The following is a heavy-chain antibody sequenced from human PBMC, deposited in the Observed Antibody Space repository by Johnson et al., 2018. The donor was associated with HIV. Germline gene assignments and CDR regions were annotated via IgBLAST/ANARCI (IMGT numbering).Heavy chain of an antibody. CDR1: GFTFDDYA. V-gene: IGHV3-30*04. CDR3: ARKGDAFDI. J-gene: IGHJ3*02. Sequence: QVQLVESGGGLVQPGRSLRLSCAASGFTFDDYAMHWVRQAPGKGLEWVAVISYDGSNKYYADSVKGRFTISRDNAKKSLFLQMSSLRAEDTAIYYCARKGDAFDIWGQGTMVSVSS. CDR2: ISYDGSNK.